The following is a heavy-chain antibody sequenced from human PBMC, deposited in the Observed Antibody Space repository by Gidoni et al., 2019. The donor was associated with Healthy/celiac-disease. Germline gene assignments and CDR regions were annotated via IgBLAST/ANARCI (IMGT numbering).Heavy chain of an antibody. J-gene: IGHJ3*02. V-gene: IGHV3-53*01. D-gene: IGHD4-17*01. CDR2: IYGGGST. CDR3: ARVHGLRGPIDAFDI. Sequence: EVQLVESGGGLIQPGGSLRLSCAASGFTVSSTYMSWVRQAPGKGREWVSFIYGGGSTYYADSVKGRFTISRENSKNTLYLQMNSLRAEDTAVYYCARVHGLRGPIDAFDIWGQGTMVTVSS. CDR1: GFTVSSTY.